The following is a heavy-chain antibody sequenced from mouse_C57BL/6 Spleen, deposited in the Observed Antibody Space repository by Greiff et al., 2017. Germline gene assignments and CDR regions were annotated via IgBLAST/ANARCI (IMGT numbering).Heavy chain of an antibody. CDR2: INPYTGGT. CDR3: ARGGVTSWFDY. CDR1: GYTFTDYY. D-gene: IGHD2-13*01. Sequence: VQLQQSGPVLVKPGASVKMSCKASGYTFTDYYMNWVKPSHGKSLEWIGVINPYTGGTSYNQKVKGKATLTVDKSASTAYMELNILTSEDSAVYYYARGGVTSWFDYWGQGTTLTVSS. J-gene: IGHJ2*01. V-gene: IGHV1-19*01.